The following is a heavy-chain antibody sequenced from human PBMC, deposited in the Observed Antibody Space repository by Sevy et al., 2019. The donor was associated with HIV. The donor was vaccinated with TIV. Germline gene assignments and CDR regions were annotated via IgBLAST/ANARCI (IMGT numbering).Heavy chain of an antibody. J-gene: IGHJ4*02. CDR1: GFTFGDYA. CDR3: TRGRFLEWLFVDY. D-gene: IGHD3-3*01. Sequence: GGSLRLSCTASGFTFGDYAMSWFRQAPGKGLEWVGFIRSKAYGGTTEYAASVKGRFTISRDDSKSIAYLQMNGLKTEDTAVYYCTRGRFLEWLFVDYWGQGTLVTVSS. CDR2: IRSKAYGGTT. V-gene: IGHV3-49*03.